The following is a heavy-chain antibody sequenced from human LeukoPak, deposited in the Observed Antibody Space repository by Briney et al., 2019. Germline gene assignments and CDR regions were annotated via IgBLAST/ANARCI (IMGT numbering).Heavy chain of an antibody. CDR3: ARDGDYYDSSGYFDY. D-gene: IGHD3-22*01. J-gene: IGHJ4*02. V-gene: IGHV1-69*05. CDR1: GGTFSSYA. CDR2: IIPIFGTA. Sequence: ASVKVSCKASGGTFSSYAISWVRQAPGQGLEWMGGIIPIFGTANYAQKFQGRITITTDESTSTAYMELSSLRSEDTAVYYCARDGDYYDSSGYFDYWGQGTLVTVSS.